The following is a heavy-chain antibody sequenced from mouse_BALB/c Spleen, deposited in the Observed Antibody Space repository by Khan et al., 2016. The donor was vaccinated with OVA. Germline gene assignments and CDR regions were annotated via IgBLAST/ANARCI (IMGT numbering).Heavy chain of an antibody. Sequence: EVQLVESGTVLARPGASVKMSCKASGYSFTSYWMHWVQQRSGQGLEWIGAIYPGNSETRYNQKFRGKAKLTTVTSASTADMELSSLTNEDSAVYYCTRSYDSYYFDYWGQGTTLTVSS. J-gene: IGHJ2*01. CDR3: TRSYDSYYFDY. CDR1: GYSFTSYW. CDR2: IYPGNSET. V-gene: IGHV1-5*01. D-gene: IGHD2-4*01.